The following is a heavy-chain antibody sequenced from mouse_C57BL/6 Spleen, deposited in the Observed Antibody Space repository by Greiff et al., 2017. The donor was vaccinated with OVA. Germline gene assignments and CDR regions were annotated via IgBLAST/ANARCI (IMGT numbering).Heavy chain of an antibody. J-gene: IGHJ1*03. Sequence: QVQLQQPGAELVMPGASVKLSCKASGYTFTSYWMHWVKQRPGQGLEWIGEIDPSDSYTNYNQKFKGKSTLTVDKSSSTAYMQLSSLTSEDSAVDYCASHGSPHWYFDVWGTGTTVTVSS. V-gene: IGHV1-69*01. CDR1: GYTFTSYW. CDR3: ASHGSPHWYFDV. D-gene: IGHD1-1*01. CDR2: IDPSDSYT.